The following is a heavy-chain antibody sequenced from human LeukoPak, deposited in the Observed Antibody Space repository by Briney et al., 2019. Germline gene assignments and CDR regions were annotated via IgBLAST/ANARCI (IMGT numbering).Heavy chain of an antibody. Sequence: PGGTLRLSCAASGFTFSSYGMSWVRQAPGKGLEWVANIKQDGSEKYYVDSVKGRFTISRDNAKNSLYLQMNSLRAEDTAVYYCARVVNHGYSDYWGQGTLVTVSS. CDR3: ARVVNHGYSDY. V-gene: IGHV3-7*01. CDR1: GFTFSSYG. J-gene: IGHJ4*02. CDR2: IKQDGSEK. D-gene: IGHD4-17*01.